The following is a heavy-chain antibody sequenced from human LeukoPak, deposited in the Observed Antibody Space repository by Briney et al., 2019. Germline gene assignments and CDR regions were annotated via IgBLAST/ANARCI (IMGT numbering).Heavy chain of an antibody. D-gene: IGHD5-12*01. Sequence: AASVKVSCKTSGYSFTDYYMHWVRQAPGQGLEWMGWISAYNGNTNYAQKLQGRVTMTTDTSTSTAYMELRSLRSDATAVYYRASVATDFDYRGQGTLVTVSS. V-gene: IGHV1-18*04. CDR2: ISAYNGNT. CDR3: ASVATDFDY. CDR1: GYSFTDYY. J-gene: IGHJ4*02.